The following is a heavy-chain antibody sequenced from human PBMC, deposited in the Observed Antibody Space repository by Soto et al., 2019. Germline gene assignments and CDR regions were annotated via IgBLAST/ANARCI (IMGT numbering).Heavy chain of an antibody. CDR1: GYSFTSYW. J-gene: IGHJ6*02. V-gene: IGHV5-51*01. D-gene: IGHD6-6*01. CDR2: IYPGDSDT. Sequence: PGESLKISGKGSGYSFTSYWIRWVRQMPGKGLESMGIIYPGDSDTRYSPSLQGQVTISADKSISTAYLQWSSLKASDTAMYYCARHGSYSSSYLGMDVWGQGTTVTVSS. CDR3: ARHGSYSSSYLGMDV.